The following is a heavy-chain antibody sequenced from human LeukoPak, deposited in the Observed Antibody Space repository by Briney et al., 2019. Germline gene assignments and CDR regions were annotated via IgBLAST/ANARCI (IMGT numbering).Heavy chain of an antibody. D-gene: IGHD2-2*01. V-gene: IGHV3-11*06. CDR1: GFTFSDYY. CDR2: ISSSSSYT. CDR3: ARGGEGLVLVPPHFDY. J-gene: IGHJ4*02. Sequence: PGGSLRLSCAASGFTFSDYYMSWIRQAPGKGLEWVSYISSSSSYTNYADSVKGRFTISRDNAKNSLYLQMSSLRDEDTAVYYCARGGEGLVLVPPHFDYWGQGTLVTVSS.